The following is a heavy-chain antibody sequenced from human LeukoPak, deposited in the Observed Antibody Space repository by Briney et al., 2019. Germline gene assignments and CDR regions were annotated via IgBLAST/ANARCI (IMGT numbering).Heavy chain of an antibody. CDR1: GGSISSGGYS. V-gene: IGHV4-30-2*01. D-gene: IGHD3-10*01. Sequence: KPSETLSLTCAVSGGSISSGGYSWSWIRQPPGKGLEWFGYICHSGSTYYNPSLKSRVTISVDRSKNQFSLKLSSVTAADTAVYYCARVGVRGSGSYAHHERYSLFFDYWGQGTLVTVSS. J-gene: IGHJ4*02. CDR3: ARVGVRGSGSYAHHERYSLFFDY. CDR2: ICHSGST.